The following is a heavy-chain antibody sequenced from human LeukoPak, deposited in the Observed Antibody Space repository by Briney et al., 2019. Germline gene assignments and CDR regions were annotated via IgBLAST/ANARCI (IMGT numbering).Heavy chain of an antibody. CDR3: ARYGYTAMIVVLDAFDI. D-gene: IGHD3-22*01. J-gene: IGHJ3*02. Sequence: ASVKVSCKASGYTFTSYGISWVRQAPGQGLEWMGWISAYNGNTNYAQKLQGRVTMTTDTSTSTAYMELRSLRSDDTAVYYCARYGYTAMIVVLDAFDIWGQGTMVTVSS. V-gene: IGHV1-18*01. CDR2: ISAYNGNT. CDR1: GYTFTSYG.